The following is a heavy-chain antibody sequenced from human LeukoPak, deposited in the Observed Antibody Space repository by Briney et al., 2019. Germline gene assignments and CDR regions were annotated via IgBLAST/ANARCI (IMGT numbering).Heavy chain of an antibody. D-gene: IGHD6-6*01. V-gene: IGHV1-18*01. CDR1: GYTFTSYG. J-gene: IGHJ4*02. CDR2: ISAYNGNT. CDR3: ARDLRYSSSSNDY. Sequence: ASVKVSCKASGYTFTSYGISWVRQAPGQGLEWMGWISAYNGNTNYAQKLQGRVTMTTDTSTSTAYIELRSLRSDDTAVYYCARDLRYSSSSNDYWGQGTLVTVSS.